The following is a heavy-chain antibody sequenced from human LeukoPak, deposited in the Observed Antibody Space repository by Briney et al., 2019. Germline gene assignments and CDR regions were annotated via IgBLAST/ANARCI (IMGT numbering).Heavy chain of an antibody. CDR2: IRYDGSNK. V-gene: IGHV3-30*02. CDR1: GFTFSSYG. D-gene: IGHD1-26*01. J-gene: IGHJ3*02. CDR3: AKDQRGGSRVYAFDI. Sequence: GGSLRLSCAASGFTFSSYGMHWVRQAPGKGLEWVAFIRYDGSNKYYADSVKGRFTISRDNSKNTLYLQMNSLRAEDTAVYYCAKDQRGGSRVYAFDIWGQGTMVTVSS.